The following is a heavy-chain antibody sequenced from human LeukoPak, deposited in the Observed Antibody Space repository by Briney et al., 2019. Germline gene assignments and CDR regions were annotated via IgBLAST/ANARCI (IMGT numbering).Heavy chain of an antibody. CDR1: GFTFSSYS. D-gene: IGHD2-21*02. J-gene: IGHJ4*02. Sequence: GGSLRLSCAASGFTFSSYSMNWVRQAPGKGLEWVSSISSSSSYIYYADSVKGRFTISRDNAKNSLYLQMNSLRAEDTAVYYCARVGAAIRSRFDYWGQGTLVTVSS. V-gene: IGHV3-21*01. CDR3: ARVGAAIRSRFDY. CDR2: ISSSSSYI.